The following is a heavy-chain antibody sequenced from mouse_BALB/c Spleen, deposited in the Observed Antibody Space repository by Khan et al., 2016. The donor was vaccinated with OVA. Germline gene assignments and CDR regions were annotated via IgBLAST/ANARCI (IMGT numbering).Heavy chain of an antibody. Sequence: VHLQESGAELMKPGASVKISCKATGYKFSSYWIEWVKQRPGHGLEWIGEILPGSGNTNCTENFKGKATFTADTSSNTAYMQLSSLTSEDSAVYYCVRYGNHWYFDVWGAGTTVTVSS. CDR3: VRYGNHWYFDV. CDR2: ILPGSGNT. J-gene: IGHJ1*01. V-gene: IGHV1-9*01. CDR1: GYKFSSYW. D-gene: IGHD2-1*01.